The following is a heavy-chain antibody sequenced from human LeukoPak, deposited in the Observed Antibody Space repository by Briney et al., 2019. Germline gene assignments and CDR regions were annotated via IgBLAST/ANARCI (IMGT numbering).Heavy chain of an antibody. Sequence: GRSLRLSCAASGFTFDDYVMDWVRQAPGKGLEWVSGISWNSGSIGYPDSVKGRFTISRDNAKNSLYLQMNSLRAEDTALYYCAKAGFGVQHPLSYWGEGTLVTVSP. CDR3: AKAGFGVQHPLSY. V-gene: IGHV3-9*01. D-gene: IGHD3-16*01. CDR1: GFTFDDYV. J-gene: IGHJ4*02. CDR2: ISWNSGSI.